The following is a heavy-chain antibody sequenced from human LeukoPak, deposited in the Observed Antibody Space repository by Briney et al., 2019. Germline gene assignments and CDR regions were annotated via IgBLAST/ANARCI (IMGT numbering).Heavy chain of an antibody. Sequence: GGSLRLSCAASGFTFSSHDMHWVRQPTGKGLEWVSVIGTAGNTYYTDSVKGRVTISRENAKNSLYLQMDNLRAEDTAVYYCARSKSYSSGWTDFDCWGQGTLVTVSS. D-gene: IGHD6-19*01. V-gene: IGHV3-13*01. CDR3: ARSKSYSSGWTDFDC. CDR1: GFTFSSHD. CDR2: IGTAGNT. J-gene: IGHJ4*02.